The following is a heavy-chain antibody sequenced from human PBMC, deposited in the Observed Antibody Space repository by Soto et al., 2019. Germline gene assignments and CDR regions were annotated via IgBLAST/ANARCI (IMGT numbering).Heavy chain of an antibody. D-gene: IGHD1-1*01. CDR3: ARGRYGDY. Sequence: QVHLVQSGAEVKKPGASVKVSCKASGYTFTSYGITWVRQAPGQGLEWMGWISAHNGNTDYAQKLQGRVIVTRDTSTSPAYMELRSLRSHDTAVYYCARGRYGDYWGQGALVTVSS. CDR1: GYTFTSYG. V-gene: IGHV1-18*01. CDR2: ISAHNGNT. J-gene: IGHJ4*02.